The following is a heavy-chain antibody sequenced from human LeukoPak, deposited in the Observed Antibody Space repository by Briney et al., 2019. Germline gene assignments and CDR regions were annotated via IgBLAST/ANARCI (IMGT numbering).Heavy chain of an antibody. CDR3: ARGSISRVERLIEVWYFDL. J-gene: IGHJ2*01. D-gene: IGHD1-1*01. CDR2: IYTSGST. CDR1: GGSISSYY. Sequence: SETLSLTCTVSGGSISSYYWSWIRQPAGKGLEWIGRIYTSGSTNYNPSLKSRVTMSVDTSKNQFSLKLSSVTAADTAVYYCARGSISRVERLIEVWYFDLWGRGTLVTVSS. V-gene: IGHV4-4*07.